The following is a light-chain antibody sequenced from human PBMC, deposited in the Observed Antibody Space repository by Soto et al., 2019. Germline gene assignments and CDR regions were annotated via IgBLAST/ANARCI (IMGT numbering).Light chain of an antibody. CDR3: QSYDSSLSGSHVV. J-gene: IGLJ2*01. V-gene: IGLV1-40*01. CDR1: SSNIGAGYD. CDR2: GNS. Sequence: QSVLTQPPSVSGAPGQRVTISCTGSSSNIGAGYDVHWYQQLPGTAPKLLIYGNSNRPSRVPDRFSGSKSGTSASLAITGLQAEDEADYYCQSYDSSLSGSHVVFGGGTKVTVL.